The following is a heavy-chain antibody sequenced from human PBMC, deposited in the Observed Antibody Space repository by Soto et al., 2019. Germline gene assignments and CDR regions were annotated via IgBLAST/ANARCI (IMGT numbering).Heavy chain of an antibody. D-gene: IGHD3-22*01. CDR2: INGDGSTT. CDR1: GFTFSSYW. V-gene: IGHV3-74*01. J-gene: IGHJ4*02. Sequence: EVQLVESGGVLVQPGGSLRLSCAASGFTFSSYWMHWVRQAPGKGLVWVSRINGDGSTTSYADSVKGRFIISRDNAKNMLYLQMNSLRAEDTAVYYCASPRYDGSGTPFDHWGQGTLVTVSS. CDR3: ASPRYDGSGTPFDH.